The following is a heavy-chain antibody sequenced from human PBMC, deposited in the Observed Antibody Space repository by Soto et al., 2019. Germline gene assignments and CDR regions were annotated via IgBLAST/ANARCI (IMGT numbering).Heavy chain of an antibody. Sequence: GGSLRLSCAASGFTFSSYSMNWVRQAPGKGLEWVSSISSSSSYIYYADSVKGRFTISRDNAKNSLYLQMNSLRAEDTAVYYCARANYGDYVSGVDYYGMDVWGQGTTVTVSS. V-gene: IGHV3-21*01. CDR1: GFTFSSYS. J-gene: IGHJ6*02. D-gene: IGHD4-17*01. CDR3: ARANYGDYVSGVDYYGMDV. CDR2: ISSSSSYI.